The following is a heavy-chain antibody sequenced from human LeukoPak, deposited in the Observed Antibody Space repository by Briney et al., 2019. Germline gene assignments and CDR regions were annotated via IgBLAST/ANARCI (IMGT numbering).Heavy chain of an antibody. Sequence: PGGSLRLSCEASGFSFSQNWMSWVRQAPGKGLEWVANINPDGSAKYYVDSVKGRFTISRDNSKNTLYLQMNSLRAEDTAVYYCAHISSSWPDYWGQGTLVTVSS. J-gene: IGHJ4*02. CDR3: AHISSSWPDY. CDR1: GFSFSQNW. CDR2: INPDGSAK. V-gene: IGHV3-7*05. D-gene: IGHD6-13*01.